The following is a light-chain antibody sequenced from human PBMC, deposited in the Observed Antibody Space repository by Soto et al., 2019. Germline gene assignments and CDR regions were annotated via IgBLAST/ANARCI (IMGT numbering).Light chain of an antibody. V-gene: IGLV1-40*01. CDR2: GNS. Sequence: QSVLTQPPSVSGAPGQRVTISCTGSSSNIGAGYDVNWYQQLPGTAPKLLIYGNSNRPSGVPDRFSGSKSGTSASLAITGLQAEDEADYYCQSYDSSLSGSGVFGGGTKLTAL. CDR3: QSYDSSLSGSGV. CDR1: SSNIGAGYD. J-gene: IGLJ2*01.